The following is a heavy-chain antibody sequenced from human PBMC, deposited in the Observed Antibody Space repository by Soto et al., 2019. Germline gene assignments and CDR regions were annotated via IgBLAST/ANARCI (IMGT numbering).Heavy chain of an antibody. V-gene: IGHV1-8*01. CDR2: MNPNSGNT. CDR3: ARGRGRITIFGVVISPRDDYYGMDV. D-gene: IGHD3-3*01. CDR1: GYTFTSYD. Sequence: GASAEVSCKASGYTFTSYDINWVRQATGQGLEWMGWMNPNSGNTGYAQKFQGRVTMTRNTSISTAYMELSSLRSEDTAVYYCARGRGRITIFGVVISPRDDYYGMDVWGQGTTVTVSS. J-gene: IGHJ6*02.